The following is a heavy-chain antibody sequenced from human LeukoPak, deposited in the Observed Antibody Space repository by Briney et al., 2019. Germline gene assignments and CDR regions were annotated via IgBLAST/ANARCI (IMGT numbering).Heavy chain of an antibody. D-gene: IGHD2-15*01. J-gene: IGHJ6*02. Sequence: SETLSLTCTVSGGSISSGGYYWSWIRQHPGKGLEWIGYIYYSGSTYYNPSLKSRVTMSVDTSKNQFSLKLSSVTAADTAVYYCARGLVVAVDRGDYYYGMDVWGQGTTATVSS. CDR3: ARGLVVAVDRGDYYYGMDV. CDR1: GGSISSGGYY. V-gene: IGHV4-31*03. CDR2: IYYSGST.